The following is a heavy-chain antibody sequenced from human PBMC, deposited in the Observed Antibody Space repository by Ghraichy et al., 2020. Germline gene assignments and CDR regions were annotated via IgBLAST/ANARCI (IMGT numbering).Heavy chain of an antibody. J-gene: IGHJ4*02. D-gene: IGHD3-9*01. V-gene: IGHV3-21*01. Sequence: GGSLRLSCAASGFTFSSYSMNWVRQAPGKGLEWVSSISSSSSYIYYADSVKGRFTISRDNAKNSLYLQMNSLRAEDTAVYYCARDPSWFDGRPDFDYWGQGTLVTVSS. CDR1: GFTFSSYS. CDR3: ARDPSWFDGRPDFDY. CDR2: ISSSSSYI.